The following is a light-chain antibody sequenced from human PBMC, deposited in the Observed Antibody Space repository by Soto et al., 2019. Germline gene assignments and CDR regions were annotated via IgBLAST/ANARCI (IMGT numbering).Light chain of an antibody. Sequence: QSALTQPPSASGTPGQRVTISCSGSSSSIGTNSVYWYQQLPGTAPKLLIYRNNQRPSGVPDRFSGSKSGTSASLAISGLRSEDESDYYCASWDDSLSGYVFGTGTKLTVL. CDR2: RNN. CDR3: ASWDDSLSGYV. CDR1: SSSIGTNS. J-gene: IGLJ1*01. V-gene: IGLV1-47*01.